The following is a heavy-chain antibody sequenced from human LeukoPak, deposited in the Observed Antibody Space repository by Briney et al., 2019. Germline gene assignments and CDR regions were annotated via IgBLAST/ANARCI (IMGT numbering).Heavy chain of an antibody. CDR2: INHSGST. J-gene: IGHJ4*02. CDR3: ARTPYDFWSAYLEYYFDY. Sequence: SETLSLTCAVYGGSFSGYYWSWIRQPPGKGLEWSGEINHSGSTNYTPSLKSRVTISVDTSKNQFSLKLSSVTAADTAVYYCARTPYDFWSAYLEYYFDYWGQGTLVTVSS. CDR1: GGSFSGYY. V-gene: IGHV4-34*01. D-gene: IGHD3-3*01.